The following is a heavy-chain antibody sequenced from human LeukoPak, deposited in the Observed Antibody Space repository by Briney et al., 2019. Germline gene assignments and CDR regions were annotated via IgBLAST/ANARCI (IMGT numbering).Heavy chain of an antibody. D-gene: IGHD6-19*01. CDR3: ARVGYTSGWFRN. V-gene: IGHV3-48*02. CDR2: ITSNSATI. Sequence: GGSLRLSCAASGFTFSVYSMNWVRQPPGMGLEWVSYITSNSATIQYADSVKGRFTISRDNAKNSLSLQMNSLRDEDTAVYYCARVGYTSGWFRNWGQGILLTVSS. CDR1: GFTFSVYS. J-gene: IGHJ4*02.